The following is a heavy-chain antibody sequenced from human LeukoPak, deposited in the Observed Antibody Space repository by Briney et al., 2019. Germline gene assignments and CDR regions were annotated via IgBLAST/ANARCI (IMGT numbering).Heavy chain of an antibody. CDR3: ANSNLGEMVRGVIWYFDL. J-gene: IGHJ2*01. CDR2: IYTSGST. V-gene: IGHV4-4*07. D-gene: IGHD3-10*01. Sequence: PSETLSLTCTVSGGSISSYYWSWIRQPAGKGLEWIGRIYTSGSTNYNPSLKSRVTMSVDTSKNQFSLKLSSVTAADTAVYYCANSNLGEMVRGVIWYFDLWGRGTLVTVSS. CDR1: GGSISSYY.